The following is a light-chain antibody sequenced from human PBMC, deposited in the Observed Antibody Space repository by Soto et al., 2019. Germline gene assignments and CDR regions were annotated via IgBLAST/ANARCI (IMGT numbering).Light chain of an antibody. V-gene: IGLV2-14*03. CDR1: SNDVGGYTY. CDR3: SSYTSSSTLV. J-gene: IGLJ2*01. Sequence: QSALTQPASVSGSPGQSITISCTGTSNDVGGYTYVSWYQQHPGKAPKLIIYDVSNRPSGVSNRFSGSKSDNTAFLTISGLQAEDEADYYCSSYTSSSTLVFGGGTKLTVL. CDR2: DVS.